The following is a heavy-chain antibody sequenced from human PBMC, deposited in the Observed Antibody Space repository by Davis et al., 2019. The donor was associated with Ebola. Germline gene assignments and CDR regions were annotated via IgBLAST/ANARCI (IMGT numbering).Heavy chain of an antibody. CDR2: ISSSSSYI. CDR3: ARASGYDILTGIFDY. CDR1: GFTFSSYE. Sequence: GGSLRLSCAASGFTFSSYEMNWVRQAPGKGLEWVSYISSSSSYIYYADSVKGRFTISRDNAKNSLYLQMNSLRAEDTAVYYCARASGYDILTGIFDYRGQGTLVTVSS. D-gene: IGHD3-9*01. V-gene: IGHV3-21*05. J-gene: IGHJ4*02.